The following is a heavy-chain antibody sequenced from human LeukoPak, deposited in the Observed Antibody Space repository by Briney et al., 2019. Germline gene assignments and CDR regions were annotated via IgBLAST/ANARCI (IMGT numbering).Heavy chain of an antibody. CDR1: GFTFSTSS. CDR2: ITGSGGAT. J-gene: IGHJ3*02. Sequence: QSGGSLRLSCVASGFTFSTSSMSWVRQAPGKGLEWVSAITGSGGATYYADSVKGRFTISRDNSKNTLYLQMNSLRGEDTAVYYCARDWYQLHAFDIWGQGTMVTVSS. D-gene: IGHD2-2*01. CDR3: ARDWYQLHAFDI. V-gene: IGHV3-23*01.